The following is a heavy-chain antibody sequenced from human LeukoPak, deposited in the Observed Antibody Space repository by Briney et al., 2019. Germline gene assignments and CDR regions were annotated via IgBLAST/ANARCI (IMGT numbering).Heavy chain of an antibody. CDR1: PYIFAAYL. D-gene: IGHD3-9*01. J-gene: IGHJ1*01. CDR2: INPSSGGT. CDR3: ARMLRDDVVTGPLDH. Sequence: GASVKVSCKASPYIFAAYLLHWVRQAPGQSLEWMGRINPSSGGTKYAQRFQDRVTMTRDTSISTVYMEVKRLGSDDTAVYYCARMLRDDVVTGPLDHWGPGTLVAVSS. V-gene: IGHV1-2*02.